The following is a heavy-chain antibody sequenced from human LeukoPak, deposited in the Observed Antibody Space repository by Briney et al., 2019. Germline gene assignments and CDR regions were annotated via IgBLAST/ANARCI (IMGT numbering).Heavy chain of an antibody. D-gene: IGHD7-27*01. J-gene: IGHJ4*02. CDR1: GFTFSSYA. Sequence: PGGSLRLSCAASGFTFSSYALHWVRQAPGKGLEWVTVISYDGSTTYHADSVKGRFTISRDNSKNTLYLQMNSLRAEDTAVYYCARDELGSPPKAGRFDYWGQGTLVTVSS. V-gene: IGHV3-30-3*01. CDR3: ARDELGSPPKAGRFDY. CDR2: ISYDGSTT.